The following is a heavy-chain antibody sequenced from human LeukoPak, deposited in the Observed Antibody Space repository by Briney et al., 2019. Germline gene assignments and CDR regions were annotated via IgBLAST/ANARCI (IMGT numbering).Heavy chain of an antibody. CDR2: INRDGSRT. CDR1: GFTFSNHW. CDR3: AGGGSDTAMAHDY. Sequence: GGSLRLSCAASGFTFSNHWMHWVRQAPGKGLMWVSRINRDGSRTDYADSVKGRFTISRDDAKNTLYLQVNSLRAEDTAVYFCAGGGSDTAMAHDYWGQGTLVTVSS. J-gene: IGHJ4*02. D-gene: IGHD5-18*01. V-gene: IGHV3-74*01.